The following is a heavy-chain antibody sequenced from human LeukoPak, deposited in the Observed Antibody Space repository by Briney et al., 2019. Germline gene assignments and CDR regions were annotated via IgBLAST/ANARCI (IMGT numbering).Heavy chain of an antibody. J-gene: IGHJ4*02. CDR2: ISGSGGST. CDR1: GFTFSSYS. D-gene: IGHD4-17*01. Sequence: RAGGSLRLSCAASGFTFSSYSMSWVRQAPGKGLEWVSAISGSGGSTYYADSVKGRFTISRDNSKNTLYLQMNSLRAEDTAVYYCAPLGVTTWLDYWGQGTLVTVSS. CDR3: APLGVTTWLDY. V-gene: IGHV3-23*01.